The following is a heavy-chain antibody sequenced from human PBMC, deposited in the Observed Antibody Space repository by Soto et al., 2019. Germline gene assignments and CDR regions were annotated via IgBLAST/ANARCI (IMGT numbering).Heavy chain of an antibody. D-gene: IGHD3-16*01. CDR3: ERYDYWDQPDLFSF. CDR2: IDAGNGNT. J-gene: IGHJ4*02. V-gene: IGHV1-3*01. Sequence: ASVKVSCKASGYTFTSYTIHWVRQAPGQRPEWMGWIDAGNGNTKYSQKFQGRVTISRDTSATTTYMELSSLRSEDTAMYYCERYDYWDQPDLFSFWGQRTSVPVSS. CDR1: GYTFTSYT.